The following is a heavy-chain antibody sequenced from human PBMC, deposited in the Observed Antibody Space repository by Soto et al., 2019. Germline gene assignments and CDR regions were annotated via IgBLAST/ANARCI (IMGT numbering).Heavy chain of an antibody. D-gene: IGHD3-3*01. Sequence: GASVKVSCKASGYTFTSYDINWVRQATGQGLEWMGWINAGNGNTKYSQKFQGRVTITRDTSASTAYMELSSLRSEDTAVYYCARDWNGAPFDPWGQGTLVTVSS. CDR2: INAGNGNT. CDR3: ARDWNGAPFDP. V-gene: IGHV1-3*01. CDR1: GYTFTSYD. J-gene: IGHJ5*02.